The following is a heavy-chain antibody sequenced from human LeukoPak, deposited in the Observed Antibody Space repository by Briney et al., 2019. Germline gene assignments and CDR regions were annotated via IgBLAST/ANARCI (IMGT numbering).Heavy chain of an antibody. D-gene: IGHD3-22*01. CDR2: IYTSGST. Sequence: PSETLSLTCTVSGGSVNTYYWSWIRQPAGKGLEWIGRIYTSGSTNYNPSLKSRVTMSVDTSKNQFSLKLNSVTAADTAVYYCARARAADDKFEYWGQGTLVTVSS. CDR3: ARARAADDKFEY. CDR1: GGSVNTYY. J-gene: IGHJ4*02. V-gene: IGHV4-4*07.